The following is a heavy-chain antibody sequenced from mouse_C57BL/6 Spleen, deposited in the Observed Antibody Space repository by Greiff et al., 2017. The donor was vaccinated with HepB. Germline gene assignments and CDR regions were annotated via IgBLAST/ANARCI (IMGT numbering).Heavy chain of an antibody. D-gene: IGHD1-1*01. V-gene: IGHV1-7*01. CDR2: INPSSGYT. Sequence: QVQLQQSGAELAKPGASVKLSCKASGYTFTSYWMHWVKQRPGQGLEWIGYINPSSGYTKSNQKFKDKATLNADKSSSTAYMQLSSLTYEDSAVYYCARGGLLRSLVFDVWGTGTTVTVSS. CDR1: GYTFTSYW. J-gene: IGHJ1*03. CDR3: ARGGLLRSLVFDV.